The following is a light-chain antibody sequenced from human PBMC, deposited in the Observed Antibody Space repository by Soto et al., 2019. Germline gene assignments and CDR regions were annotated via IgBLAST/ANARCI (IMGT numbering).Light chain of an antibody. CDR3: QQYGRSAGLFT. CDR1: QSVSNTY. V-gene: IGKV3-20*01. Sequence: EIVLTQSPGTLSLSPGERATLSCRASQSVSNTYLAWYQQKPGQAPRLLIYDASSRATGIPDRFSGSGSGTDFTLTISRLEPEDFAVYYCQQYGRSAGLFTFGPGTKVDLE. J-gene: IGKJ3*01. CDR2: DAS.